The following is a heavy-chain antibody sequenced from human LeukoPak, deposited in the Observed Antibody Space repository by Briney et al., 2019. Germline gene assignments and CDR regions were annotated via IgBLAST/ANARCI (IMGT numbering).Heavy chain of an antibody. Sequence: PGGSLRLSCAASRFTFSSDRMNWVPQAPGQGLKGVSSISICSSYIHHAASVQGRYTISRDNAKDSLYLQMNSVRAEDTAVYYCARARYCTNGVCYNPPKDDYYYMDVWGKGTTVTVSS. CDR1: RFTFSSDR. CDR3: ARARYCTNGVCYNPPKDDYYYMDV. J-gene: IGHJ6*03. CDR2: ISICSSYI. D-gene: IGHD2-8*01. V-gene: IGHV3-21*01.